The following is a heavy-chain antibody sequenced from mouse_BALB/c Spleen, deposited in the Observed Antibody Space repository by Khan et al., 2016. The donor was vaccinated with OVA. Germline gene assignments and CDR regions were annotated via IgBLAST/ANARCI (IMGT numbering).Heavy chain of an antibody. Sequence: EVQLQESGPGLVKPSQSLSLTCTVTGYSITSDYAWNWIRQFPGNKLEWMSYISYSGNTKYNPSLKSRISITRDTSKNQFFLQLNFVTIEDTATYYCARIQGGDFDYWGQGTTLTVSS. CDR3: ARIQGGDFDY. CDR1: GYSITSDYA. V-gene: IGHV3-2*02. J-gene: IGHJ2*01. D-gene: IGHD3-2*02. CDR2: ISYSGNT.